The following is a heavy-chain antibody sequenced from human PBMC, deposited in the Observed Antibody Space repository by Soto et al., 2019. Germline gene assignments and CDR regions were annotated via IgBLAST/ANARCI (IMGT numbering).Heavy chain of an antibody. CDR2: IYDSGST. J-gene: IGHJ4*02. CDR3: ARGWGGPYYFDT. D-gene: IGHD3-16*01. Sequence: SETLSLTCIVSGGSISSYYWSWIRQPPGKGLEWIGYIYDSGSTNYNPSLKSRVTISVDTSKNHFSLKLSSVTAADTAVYYCARGWGGPYYFDTWGQGTLVTVSS. CDR1: GGSISSYY. V-gene: IGHV4-59*12.